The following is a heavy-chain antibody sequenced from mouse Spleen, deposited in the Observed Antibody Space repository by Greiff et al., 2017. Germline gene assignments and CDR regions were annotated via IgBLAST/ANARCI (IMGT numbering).Heavy chain of an antibody. CDR3: ARSYYGSSYGAMDY. CDR1: GFTFSSYA. V-gene: IGHV5-9-4*01. D-gene: IGHD1-1*01. Sequence: DVMLVESGGGLVKPGGSLKLSCAASGFTFSSYAMSWVRQSPEKRLEWVAEISSGGSYTYYPDTVTGRFTISRDNAKNTLYLEMSSLRSEDTAMYYCARSYYGSSYGAMDYWGQGTSVTVSS. J-gene: IGHJ4*01. CDR2: ISSGGSYT.